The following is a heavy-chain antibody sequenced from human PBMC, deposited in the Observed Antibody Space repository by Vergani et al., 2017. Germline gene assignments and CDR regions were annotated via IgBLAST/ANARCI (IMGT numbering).Heavy chain of an antibody. J-gene: IGHJ4*02. CDR2: FHHTGMT. D-gene: IGHD2-2*01. V-gene: IGHV4-38-2*02. Sequence: QVQLQESGPGLVKPSETLSLTCTVSNYSISRGYFWGWIRRPPGKGLEWIASFHHTGMTYNNPSLKSRLTISVNTSKNLLSLKLNSVTAADTALYYCARHGGPGNFYHLFDSWGQGTLVTVSS. CDR3: ARHGGPGNFYHLFDS. CDR1: NYSISRGYF.